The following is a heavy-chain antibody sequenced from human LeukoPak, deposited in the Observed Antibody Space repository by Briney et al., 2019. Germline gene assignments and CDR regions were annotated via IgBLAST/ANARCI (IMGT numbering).Heavy chain of an antibody. V-gene: IGHV1-46*01. J-gene: IGHJ4*02. D-gene: IGHD2-15*01. CDR2: IDPSGGST. CDR1: GYTFTSYC. Sequence: ASVKVSCKASGYTFTSYCIVWVRQAPGQGLEWMGRIDPSGGSTSYAQKFQGRVTMTRGTSTSTVYMELSSLISEDTAVYYCARNSGSGFDYWGQGTLVTVSS. CDR3: ARNSGSGFDY.